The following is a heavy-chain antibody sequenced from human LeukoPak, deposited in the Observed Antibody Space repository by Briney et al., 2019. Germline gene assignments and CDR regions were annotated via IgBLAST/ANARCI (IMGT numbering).Heavy chain of an antibody. J-gene: IGHJ4*02. Sequence: GGSLRLSCAASGFTFSSYSMNWVRQAPGKGLEWVSSISSSSSYIYYADSVKGRFTISRDNAKNSLSLQMNSLRAEDTAVYYCARDTSTWSIAAYWGQGTLVTVSS. CDR1: GFTFSSYS. CDR3: ARDTSTWSIAAY. D-gene: IGHD6-13*01. V-gene: IGHV3-21*04. CDR2: ISSSSSYI.